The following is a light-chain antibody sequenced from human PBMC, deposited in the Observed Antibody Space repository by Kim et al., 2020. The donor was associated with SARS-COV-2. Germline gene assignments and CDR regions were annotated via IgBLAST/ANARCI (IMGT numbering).Light chain of an antibody. Sequence: ASVGDRVTITCRASQGISSRLAWYQQTRGKAPKLLIYAASSLQSGVPSRFSGSGSGTEFTLTISSLQPEDFATYYCQQANSVPWTFGQGTKVDIK. J-gene: IGKJ1*01. V-gene: IGKV1-12*01. CDR2: AAS. CDR1: QGISSR. CDR3: QQANSVPWT.